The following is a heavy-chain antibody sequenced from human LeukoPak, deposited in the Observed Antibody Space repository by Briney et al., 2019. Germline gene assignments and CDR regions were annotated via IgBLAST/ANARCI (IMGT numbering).Heavy chain of an antibody. V-gene: IGHV3-48*03. Sequence: PGGSLRLSCAASGFTLSSYEMNWVRQAPGKGLEWVSYISSSGSTIYYADSVKGRFTISRDNAKNSLYLQMNSLRAEDTAVYYCARDYGDYGVWFDYWGQGTLVTVSS. CDR2: ISSSGSTI. D-gene: IGHD4-17*01. CDR3: ARDYGDYGVWFDY. J-gene: IGHJ4*02. CDR1: GFTLSSYE.